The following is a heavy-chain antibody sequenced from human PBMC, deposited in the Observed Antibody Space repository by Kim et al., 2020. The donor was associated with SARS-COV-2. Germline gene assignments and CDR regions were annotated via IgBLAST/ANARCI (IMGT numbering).Heavy chain of an antibody. CDR3: ARGVSSAWTLRAWFDP. Sequence: SETLSLTCVVSGASISSSSCWSWVRQPPGKGLEWIGEVDHSGTTTYNVSLKSRFTISVDNSKNQFSLRLNSVSAADTAVYYCARGVSSAWTLRAWFDPWG. CDR2: VDHSGTT. CDR1: GASISSSSC. V-gene: IGHV4-4*02. J-gene: IGHJ5*02. D-gene: IGHD3-22*01.